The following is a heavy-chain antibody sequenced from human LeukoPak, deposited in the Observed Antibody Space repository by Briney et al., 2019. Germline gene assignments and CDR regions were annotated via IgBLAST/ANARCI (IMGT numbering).Heavy chain of an antibody. J-gene: IGHJ4*02. CDR3: ARQRKDGSSGYYY. V-gene: IGHV4-39*01. CDR2: IYYGGST. D-gene: IGHD3-22*01. CDR1: GGSISSSSYY. Sequence: SETLSLTCTVSGGSISSSSYYWGWIRQPPGKGLEWIGSIYYGGSTYYNPSLKSRVTISVDTSKNQFSLKLSSVTAADTAVYYCARQRKDGSSGYYYWGQGTLVNVSS.